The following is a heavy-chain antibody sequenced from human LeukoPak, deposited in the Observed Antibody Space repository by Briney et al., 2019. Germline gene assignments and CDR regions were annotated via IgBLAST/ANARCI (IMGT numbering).Heavy chain of an antibody. CDR3: ARGYYCTSTSCYYYFDY. CDR2: MNPNSGNT. V-gene: IGHV1-8*01. CDR1: GYTFTSYD. D-gene: IGHD2-2*01. Sequence: ASVKVSCKASGYTFTSYDINWVRQATGQGLEWMGWMNPNSGNTGYAQKFQGRVTMTRNTSISTAYMELSSLRSEDTAVYYCARGYYCTSTSCYYYFDYWGQGTLVTISS. J-gene: IGHJ4*02.